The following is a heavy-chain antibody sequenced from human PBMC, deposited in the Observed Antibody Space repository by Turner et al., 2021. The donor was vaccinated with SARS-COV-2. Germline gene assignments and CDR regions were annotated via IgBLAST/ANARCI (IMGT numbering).Heavy chain of an antibody. D-gene: IGHD2-21*02. V-gene: IGHV4-39*02. CDR3: AGDGGDPPRYFQH. CDR2: IYYGGST. J-gene: IGHJ1*01. Sequence: QLPLQDSGPGLVKPSETLSLTCTVSGGSISSTRYSWGWIRPPSGKGREWSCSIYYGGSTYYIPSLKGRVTISVDTSKNQFSLELSSVTAADTAVYYCAGDGGDPPRYFQHWGQGTLVTVSS. CDR1: GGSISSTRYS.